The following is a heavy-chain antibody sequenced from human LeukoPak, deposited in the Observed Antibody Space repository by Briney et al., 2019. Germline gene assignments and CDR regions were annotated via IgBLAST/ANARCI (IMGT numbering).Heavy chain of an antibody. CDR2: IYYSGST. CDR3: ASSVVTAISINWYFDL. D-gene: IGHD2-21*02. Sequence: PSETLSLTCTVSGGSISSSSYYWGWIRQPPGKGLEWIGSIYYSGSTYYNPSLKSRVTISVDTSENQFSLKLSSVTAADTAVYYCASSVVTAISINWYFDLWGRGTLVTVSS. V-gene: IGHV4-39*01. CDR1: GGSISSSSYY. J-gene: IGHJ2*01.